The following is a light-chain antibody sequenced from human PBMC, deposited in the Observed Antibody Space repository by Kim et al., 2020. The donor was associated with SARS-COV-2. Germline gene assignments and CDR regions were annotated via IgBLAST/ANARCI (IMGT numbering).Light chain of an antibody. V-gene: IGKV4-1*01. CDR1: QCVLYSSNNKNY. J-gene: IGKJ2*01. CDR2: WAS. Sequence: ATINSKSSQCVLYSSNNKNYLAWYQQKAGQPPKLLIYWASTRESGVPDRFSGSGSGADFTLTISSLQAEDVAVYYCQQYYTAPYTFGQGTKLEI. CDR3: QQYYTAPYT.